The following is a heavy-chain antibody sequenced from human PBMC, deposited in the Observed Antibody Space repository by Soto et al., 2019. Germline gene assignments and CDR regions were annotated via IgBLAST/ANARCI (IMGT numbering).Heavy chain of an antibody. J-gene: IGHJ6*02. CDR3: ARGVVYYYDTAWPLAYGLDV. CDR1: GESFSDYF. Sequence: SETLSLTCVVYGESFSDYFWTWIRQAPGRGLEWIGEINHRGSTNYSPSLKSRITMSVDASKNQFALKVTSVTAADTAVYFCARGVVYYYDTAWPLAYGLDVWGQGTTVTVSS. D-gene: IGHD3-22*01. CDR2: INHRGST. V-gene: IGHV4-34*01.